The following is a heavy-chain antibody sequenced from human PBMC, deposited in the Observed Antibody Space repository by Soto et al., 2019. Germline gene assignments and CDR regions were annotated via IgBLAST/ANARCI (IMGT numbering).Heavy chain of an antibody. Sequence: QVQLQESGPGLVKPSQTLSLTCTVSGGSISRGDYYWSWIRQHQGRGLEWIGYIYYSGNTYYSPSVNSRVTISIHTSKNGVSLMLSSVTAADTAVYYCARSYGDYSNYYFYYWGRGTLVTVSS. CDR3: ARSYGDYSNYYFYY. V-gene: IGHV4-31*03. CDR2: IYYSGNT. CDR1: GGSISRGDYY. J-gene: IGHJ4*02. D-gene: IGHD4-17*01.